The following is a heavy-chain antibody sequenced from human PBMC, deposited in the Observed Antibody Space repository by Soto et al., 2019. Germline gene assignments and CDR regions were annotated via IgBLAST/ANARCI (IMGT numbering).Heavy chain of an antibody. D-gene: IGHD6-13*01. V-gene: IGHV4-34*01. CDR1: GGSFSGYY. CDR3: ARGPIAAAGTFDY. J-gene: IGHJ4*02. CDR2: INHSGST. Sequence: PSETLSLTCAVYGGSFSGYYWSWIRQPPGKGLEWIGEINHSGSTNYNPSLKSRVTISVDTSKNQFSLKLSSVTAADTAVYYCARGPIAAAGTFDYWGQGTLVTVSS.